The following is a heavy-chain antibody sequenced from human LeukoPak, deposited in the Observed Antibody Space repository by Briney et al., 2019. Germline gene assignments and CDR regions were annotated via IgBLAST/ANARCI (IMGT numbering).Heavy chain of an antibody. V-gene: IGHV3-66*01. CDR3: ARGGRLYSYGFGAFDI. J-gene: IGHJ3*02. Sequence: GRSLRLSCAASGFTFSSSAMSWVRQAPGKRLEWVSVIYSGGSTYYADSVKGRFTISRDNAKNSLYLQMNSLRAEDTAVYYCARGGRLYSYGFGAFDIWGQGTMVTVSS. D-gene: IGHD5-18*01. CDR2: IYSGGST. CDR1: GFTFSSSA.